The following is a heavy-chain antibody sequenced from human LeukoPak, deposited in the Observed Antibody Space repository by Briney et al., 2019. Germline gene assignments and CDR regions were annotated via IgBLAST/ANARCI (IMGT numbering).Heavy chain of an antibody. J-gene: IGHJ4*02. D-gene: IGHD6-19*01. CDR1: GFTFSRYS. CDR3: ARNMDTSDWNPWGY. Sequence: PGGSLRLSCAASGFTFSRYSMNWVRQAPGKGLEWVSSISSGNSYIYYVESVKGRFTISRDNAKNSLYLHMNSLRAEDTAMYYCARNMDTSDWNPWGYWGQGTLVTVSS. CDR2: ISSGNSYI. V-gene: IGHV3-21*01.